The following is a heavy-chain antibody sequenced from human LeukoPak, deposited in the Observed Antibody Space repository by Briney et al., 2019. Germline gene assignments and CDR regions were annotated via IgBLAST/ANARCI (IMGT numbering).Heavy chain of an antibody. J-gene: IGHJ4*02. D-gene: IGHD1-26*01. CDR2: IDSGRST. CDR3: ARLYGGNYLFFDY. Sequence: PGGSLRLSCAASGFTFSSYGMSWVRQAPGKGLEWVSVIDSGRSTYYADSVKGRFTISRDNSKNTLYLQMNSLRAEDTAVYYCARLYGGNYLFFDYWGQGTLVTVSS. V-gene: IGHV3-66*04. CDR1: GFTFSSYG.